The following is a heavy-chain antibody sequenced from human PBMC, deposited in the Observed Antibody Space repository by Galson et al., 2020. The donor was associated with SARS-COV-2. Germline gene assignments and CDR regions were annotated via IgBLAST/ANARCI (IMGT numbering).Heavy chain of an antibody. CDR3: ARESRWELYFDY. Sequence: SETLSLTCPLSGGSISSGSYYWSWIRQPAGKGLEWIGRIYTSGGTNYNPSLKSRVTISVDTSKNQFSLKLSSVTAADTAVYYCARESRWELYFDYWGQGTLVTVSS. V-gene: IGHV4-61*02. J-gene: IGHJ4*02. D-gene: IGHD1-26*01. CDR1: GGSISSGSYY. CDR2: IYTSGGT.